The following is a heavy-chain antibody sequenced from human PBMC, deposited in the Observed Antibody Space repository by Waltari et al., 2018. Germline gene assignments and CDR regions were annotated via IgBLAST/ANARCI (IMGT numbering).Heavy chain of an antibody. CDR3: ARDPSGYDYVWGSYRLNWFDP. D-gene: IGHD3-16*02. CDR2: SSPIFGTA. Sequence: QVQLVQSGAEVKKPGSSVKVSCKASGGTFSSYAISWVRQAPGQGLEWMGGSSPIFGTANYAQKFQGRGTITADESTSTAYMERSSLRSEDTAVYYCARDPSGYDYVWGSYRLNWFDPWGQGTLVTVSS. V-gene: IGHV1-69*01. J-gene: IGHJ5*02. CDR1: GGTFSSYA.